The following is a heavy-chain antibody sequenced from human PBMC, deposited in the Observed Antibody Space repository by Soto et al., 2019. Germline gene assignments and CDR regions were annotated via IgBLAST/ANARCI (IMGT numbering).Heavy chain of an antibody. CDR3: ATSRDTTGYFDH. J-gene: IGHJ4*02. CDR1: GGTFSSSG. D-gene: IGHD1-1*01. V-gene: IGHV1-69*01. Sequence: QVQLVPSGAEVRKPGSSVKVSCKASGGTFSSSGINWVRQAPGQGLEWIGGIIPLSGTSSHAKKFQGRVTITADESTGTVNMELGSLTSDDTAVYYCATSRDTTGYFDHWGQGTLVTVSS. CDR2: IIPLSGTS.